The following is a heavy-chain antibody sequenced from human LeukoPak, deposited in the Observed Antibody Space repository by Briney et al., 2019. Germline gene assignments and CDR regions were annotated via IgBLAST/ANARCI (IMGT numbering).Heavy chain of an antibody. D-gene: IGHD4-17*01. V-gene: IGHV1-2*02. Sequence: GASLKVSCKASGYTFTGYYMHWVRQAPGQGLEWMRWINPNSGGTNYAQKFQGRVTMTRDTSISTAYMELSRLRSDDTAVYYCASPHDYGDYGGYYFDYWGQGTLVTVSS. CDR1: GYTFTGYY. J-gene: IGHJ4*02. CDR3: ASPHDYGDYGGYYFDY. CDR2: INPNSGGT.